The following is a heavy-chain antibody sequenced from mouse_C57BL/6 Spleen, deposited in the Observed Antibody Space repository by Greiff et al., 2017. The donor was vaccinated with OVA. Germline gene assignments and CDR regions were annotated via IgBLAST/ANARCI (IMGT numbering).Heavy chain of an antibody. J-gene: IGHJ2*01. V-gene: IGHV1-4*01. D-gene: IGHD4-1*01. CDR3: ARRNWDRGDY. CDR2: INPSSGYT. Sequence: ESGAELARPGASVKMSCKASGYTFTSYTMHWVKQRPGQGLEWIGYINPSSGYTKYKQKFKDKATLTADKSSSTAYMQLSSLTSEDSAVYYCARRNWDRGDYWGQGTTLTVSS. CDR1: GYTFTSYT.